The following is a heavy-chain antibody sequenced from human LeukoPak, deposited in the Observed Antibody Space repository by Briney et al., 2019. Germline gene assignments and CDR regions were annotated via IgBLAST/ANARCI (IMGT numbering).Heavy chain of an antibody. CDR3: AKGVKGITIFACNYYMDV. CDR1: GFTFSSYG. V-gene: IGHV3-30*02. Sequence: PGGSLRLSCAASGFTFSSYGMHWVRQAPGEGLEWVAFIRYDGSNKYYADSVKGRFTISRDNSKNTLYLQMNSLRAEDTAVYYCAKGVKGITIFACNYYMDVWGKGTTVTISS. CDR2: IRYDGSNK. D-gene: IGHD3-3*01. J-gene: IGHJ6*03.